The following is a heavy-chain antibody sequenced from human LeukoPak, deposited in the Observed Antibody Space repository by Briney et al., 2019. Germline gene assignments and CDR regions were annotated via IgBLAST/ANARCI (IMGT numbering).Heavy chain of an antibody. CDR2: IYPGDFNA. V-gene: IGHV5-51*01. Sequence: GESLKISCKGSGYSFTTYWIGWVRQTPGEGLEWMGIIYPGDFNARYSPSFQGQVTLSADRSISTAYPQWSSLRASDTAMYYCARVYYDSSGYPFDTFDVWGQGTMVTVSS. D-gene: IGHD3-22*01. CDR1: GYSFTTYW. J-gene: IGHJ3*01. CDR3: ARVYYDSSGYPFDTFDV.